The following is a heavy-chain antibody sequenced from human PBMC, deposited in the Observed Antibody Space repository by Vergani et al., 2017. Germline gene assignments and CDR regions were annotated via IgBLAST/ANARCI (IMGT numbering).Heavy chain of an antibody. CDR3: ARVEMSSIGTD. J-gene: IGHJ4*02. Sequence: QVQLQESGPGLVKPSETLSLTCAVSGYSISSGSYWGWIRQPPGKGLEWIGIIYNSGSTYYSPSLKRRVTMSVDTSKLQFLLKMRSVTAADTAVYYCARVEMSSIGTDWGQGTLVTVSS. V-gene: IGHV4-38-2*01. CDR2: IYNSGST. CDR1: GYSISSGSY. D-gene: IGHD5-24*01.